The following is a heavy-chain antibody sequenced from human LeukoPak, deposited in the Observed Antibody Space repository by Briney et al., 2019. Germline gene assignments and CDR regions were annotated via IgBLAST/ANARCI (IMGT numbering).Heavy chain of an antibody. CDR3: AKDFDFGVVIIRSYFDY. V-gene: IGHV3-23*01. Sequence: GGSLRLSCAASGFTFSNYAMSWVRQAPGKGLEWVSTISGSGGSTYYADSVKGRFTISRDNSKNTLYLQMNSLRAEDTAVYYCAKDFDFGVVIIRSYFDYWGQGTLVTVSS. CDR2: ISGSGGST. J-gene: IGHJ4*02. CDR1: GFTFSNYA. D-gene: IGHD3-3*01.